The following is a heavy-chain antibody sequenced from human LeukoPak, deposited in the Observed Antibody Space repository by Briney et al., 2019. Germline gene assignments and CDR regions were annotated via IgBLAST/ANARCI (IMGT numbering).Heavy chain of an antibody. D-gene: IGHD2-2*01. J-gene: IGHJ4*02. CDR1: DGSMSSYY. Sequence: PSETLSLTCTVSDGSMSSYYWSWIRQPAGKGLEWIGYIYYSGSTNYNPSLKSRVSISVDPSKNQFSLKLSSVTAADTAVYYCAGGDCSSTSCYDYWGQGTLVTVSS. V-gene: IGHV4-59*01. CDR3: AGGDCSSTSCYDY. CDR2: IYYSGST.